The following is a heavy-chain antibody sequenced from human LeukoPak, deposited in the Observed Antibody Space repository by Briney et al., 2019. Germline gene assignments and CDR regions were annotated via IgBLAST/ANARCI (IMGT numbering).Heavy chain of an antibody. Sequence: GGSLRLSCAASGFTFSSYWMSWDRQAPGKGLEWVANIKQDGSEKYYVDSVKGRFTISRDNAKNSLYLQMNSLRAEDTAVYYCARDRMAARPYYFDYWGQGTLITVSS. J-gene: IGHJ4*02. CDR1: GFTFSSYW. D-gene: IGHD6-6*01. CDR3: ARDRMAARPYYFDY. CDR2: IKQDGSEK. V-gene: IGHV3-7*01.